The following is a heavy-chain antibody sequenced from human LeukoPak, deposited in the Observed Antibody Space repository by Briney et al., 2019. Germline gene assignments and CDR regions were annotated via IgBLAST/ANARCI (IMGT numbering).Heavy chain of an antibody. V-gene: IGHV3-23*01. Sequence: PGGSLRLSCAASGFTFSSSAMSWVRQAPGKRLEWVSIIGSSGGGIHYADSVKGRFTISRDNSKNALYLQMNSLRVEDTAVYYCAIDPNWGTHSWGQGVLVTVSS. CDR1: GFTFSSSA. J-gene: IGHJ4*02. CDR3: AIDPNWGTHS. CDR2: IGSSGGGI. D-gene: IGHD7-27*01.